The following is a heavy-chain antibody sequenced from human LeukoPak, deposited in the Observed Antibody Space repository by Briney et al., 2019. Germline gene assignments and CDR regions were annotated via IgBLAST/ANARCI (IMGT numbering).Heavy chain of an antibody. CDR2: ISSSSSYI. D-gene: IGHD2-21*01. Sequence: PGGSLRLSCAASGFTFSSYSMNWVRQAPGKGLEWVSSISSSSSYIYYADSVKGRFTISRDNAKNSLYLQMNSLRAEDTAVYYCARGHIVAILCDYWGQGTLVTVSS. J-gene: IGHJ4*02. CDR1: GFTFSSYS. V-gene: IGHV3-21*01. CDR3: ARGHIVAILCDY.